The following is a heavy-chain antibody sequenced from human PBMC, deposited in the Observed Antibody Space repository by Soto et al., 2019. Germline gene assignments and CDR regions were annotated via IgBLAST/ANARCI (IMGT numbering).Heavy chain of an antibody. J-gene: IGHJ1*01. D-gene: IGHD1-26*01. CDR3: AKVEGIVGTTTSRYFQH. Sequence: GGSLRLSCAASGFTFSSYEMNWVRQAPGKGLEWVSYISSDGTTIYYADSVKGRFTISRDNAKNSLSLQMNNLRAEDTAVYYCAKVEGIVGTTTSRYFQHWGQGTLVTVS. CDR1: GFTFSSYE. V-gene: IGHV3-48*03. CDR2: ISSDGTTI.